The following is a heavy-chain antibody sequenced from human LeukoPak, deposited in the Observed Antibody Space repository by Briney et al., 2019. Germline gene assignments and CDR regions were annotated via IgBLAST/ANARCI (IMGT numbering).Heavy chain of an antibody. CDR2: IYPHGDP. J-gene: IGHJ3*02. CDR1: GFTFKNYA. Sequence: GGSLRLSCTTSGFTFKNYAMTWVRQAPGKGLEWVSAIYPHGDPHYADSVKGRFTISSDNSKNSLYMQMETLRAEDTALYYCARAKLEPAGTGAFDIWGPGTVVAVSS. V-gene: IGHV3-23*01. D-gene: IGHD6-19*01. CDR3: ARAKLEPAGTGAFDI.